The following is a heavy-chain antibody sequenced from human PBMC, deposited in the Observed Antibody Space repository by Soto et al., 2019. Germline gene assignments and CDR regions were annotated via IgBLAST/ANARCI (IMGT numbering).Heavy chain of an antibody. J-gene: IGHJ4*02. CDR3: AKNYYFDY. Sequence: GGSLRLSCAASGFTFSSYTMNWVRQAPGKGLEWVSYISLSGSDMYYAGSVKGRFTISRDNAKNSLSLQMNSLRAEDTALYYCAKNYYFDYWGQGTLVTVSS. CDR2: ISLSGSDM. CDR1: GFTFSSYT. V-gene: IGHV3-48*01.